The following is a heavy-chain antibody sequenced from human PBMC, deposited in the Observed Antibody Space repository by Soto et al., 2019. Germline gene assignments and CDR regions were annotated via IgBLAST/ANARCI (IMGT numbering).Heavy chain of an antibody. CDR2: ISYDGSNK. D-gene: IGHD5-12*01. Sequence: PGESLKISCAASGFTVSIYAMHWVRQAPGKGLEWVAVISYDGSNKYYADSVKGRFTISRDNSKNTLYLQMNSLRAEDTAVYYCAREVGYIGSYYYYGMDVWGQGTTVTVSS. V-gene: IGHV3-30-3*01. J-gene: IGHJ6*02. CDR3: AREVGYIGSYYYYGMDV. CDR1: GFTVSIYA.